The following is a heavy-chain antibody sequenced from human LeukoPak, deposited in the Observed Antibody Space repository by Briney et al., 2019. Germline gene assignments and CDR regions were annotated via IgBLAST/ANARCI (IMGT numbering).Heavy chain of an antibody. CDR3: ARLYCSGGNCYLFDY. V-gene: IGHV3-53*01. D-gene: IGHD2-15*01. J-gene: IGHJ4*02. CDR2: IYSGGTT. CDR1: GFTVSTNY. Sequence: GGSLRLSCAASGFTVSTNYMSWVRQAPGKGLEWVSVIYSGGTTYYPDSVKGRFTISRDNSKNTLYLQMNSLRAEDTAVYYCARLYCSGGNCYLFDYWGQGTLVTVSS.